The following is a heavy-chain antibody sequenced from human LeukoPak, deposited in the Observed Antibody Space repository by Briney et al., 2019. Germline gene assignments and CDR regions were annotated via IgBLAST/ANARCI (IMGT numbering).Heavy chain of an antibody. CDR2: ISDDGSNK. D-gene: IGHD4-17*01. CDR1: GFTFSSYG. Sequence: GRSLRLSCAASGFTFSSYGMHWVRQAPGKGLEWVAVISDDGSNKYYADSEKGRFTISRDNSKKTLYLQMNSLRPEDTAVYYCAKDRNTVTTFDYWGQGTLVTVSS. J-gene: IGHJ4*02. V-gene: IGHV3-30*18. CDR3: AKDRNTVTTFDY.